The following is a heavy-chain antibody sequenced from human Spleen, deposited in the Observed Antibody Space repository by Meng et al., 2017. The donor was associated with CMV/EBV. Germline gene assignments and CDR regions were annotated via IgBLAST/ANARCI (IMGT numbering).Heavy chain of an antibody. J-gene: IGHJ3*02. CDR1: GFTFSSYS. CDR2: ISSSSSYI. V-gene: IGHV3-21*01. Sequence: SGFTFSSYSMNWVRQAPGKGLEWVSSISSSSSYIYYADSVKGRFTISRDNAKNSLYLQMNSLRAEDTAVYYCAREGPDSGRNAFDIWGQGTMVTVSS. D-gene: IGHD1-26*01. CDR3: AREGPDSGRNAFDI.